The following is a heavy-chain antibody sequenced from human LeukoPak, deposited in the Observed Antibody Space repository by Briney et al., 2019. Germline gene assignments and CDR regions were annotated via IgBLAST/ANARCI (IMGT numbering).Heavy chain of an antibody. D-gene: IGHD3-10*01. CDR2: INPNSGGT. J-gene: IGHJ4*02. CDR3: SRDLIWFGESNVDY. Sequence: ASVKVSCKASAYTFTGYYMHWVRQAPGQGLEWMGWINPNSGGTNYAQKFQGRVTMTRDTSISTAYMELSRLRSDDTAVYYCSRDLIWFGESNVDYWGQGTLVTVSS. V-gene: IGHV1-2*02. CDR1: AYTFTGYY.